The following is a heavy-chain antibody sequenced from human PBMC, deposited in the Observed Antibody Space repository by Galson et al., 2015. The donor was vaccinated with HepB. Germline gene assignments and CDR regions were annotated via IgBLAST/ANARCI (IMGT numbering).Heavy chain of an antibody. J-gene: IGHJ4*02. V-gene: IGHV3-30*04. CDR2: ISYDGSNK. Sequence: SLRLSCAASGFTFSSYAMHWVRQAPGKGLEWVAVISYDGSNKYYADSVKGRFTISRDNSKNTLYLQMNSLRAEDTAVYYCARDFRQYQLLLGGYWGQGTLVTVSS. CDR1: GFTFSSYA. CDR3: ARDFRQYQLLLGGY. D-gene: IGHD2-2*01.